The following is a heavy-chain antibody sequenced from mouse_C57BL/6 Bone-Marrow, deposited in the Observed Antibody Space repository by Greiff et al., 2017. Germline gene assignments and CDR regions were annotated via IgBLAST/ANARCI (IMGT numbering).Heavy chain of an antibody. D-gene: IGHD1-1*01. CDR2: ISNLAYSI. V-gene: IGHV5-15*01. CDR1: GFTFSDYG. Sequence: EVKLVESGGGLVQPGGSLTLSCAASGFTFSDYGMAWVRQAPRTGPEWVAFISNLAYSIYYADTVTGRFTISRENAKNTLYLERSSLRSEDTAMYYCARYYYGSRGFDYWGQGTTLTVSS. J-gene: IGHJ2*01. CDR3: ARYYYGSRGFDY.